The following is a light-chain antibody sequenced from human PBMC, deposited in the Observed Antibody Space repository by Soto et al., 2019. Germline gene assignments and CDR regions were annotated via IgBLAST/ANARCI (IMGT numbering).Light chain of an antibody. CDR2: DAS. J-gene: IGKJ1*01. V-gene: IGKV3-15*01. CDR1: QYSSSA. Sequence: TQAPATLSLSLRDRATLSCSARQYSSSAVAWYHQRSGQAPRLLIFDASIRIPTTPARFSGSVSGTEFTLTISSLESEDFAVYFCQQYGDRPRTFGQGTKVDIK. CDR3: QQYGDRPRT.